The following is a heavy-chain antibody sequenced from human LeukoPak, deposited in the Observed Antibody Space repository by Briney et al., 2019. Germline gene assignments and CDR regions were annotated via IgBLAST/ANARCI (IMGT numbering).Heavy chain of an antibody. CDR1: GYSLISYW. V-gene: IGHV5-51*01. Sequence: GESLKISCKGSGYSLISYWIGWVRQMPGKGLECMGIIYPGDSDTRYSPSFQGQVTISADKSIGTAYLQWSSLKASDTAMYYCASRDSSGCFDYWGQGTLVTVSS. CDR2: IYPGDSDT. D-gene: IGHD3-22*01. CDR3: ASRDSSGCFDY. J-gene: IGHJ4*02.